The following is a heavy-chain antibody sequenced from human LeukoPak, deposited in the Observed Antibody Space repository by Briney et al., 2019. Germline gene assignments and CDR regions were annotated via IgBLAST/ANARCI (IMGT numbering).Heavy chain of an antibody. J-gene: IGHJ4*02. CDR3: ARGGSGWYQTTIYRVTDYFDY. V-gene: IGHV3-74*01. Sequence: PGGSLRLSCAASGFTFSSYWMHWVRQAPGKGLVWVSRINSDGSSTSYADSVKGRFTISRDNAKNTLYLQMNSLRAEDTAVYYCARGGSGWYQTTIYRVTDYFDYWGQGTLVTVSS. CDR1: GFTFSSYW. D-gene: IGHD6-19*01. CDR2: INSDGSST.